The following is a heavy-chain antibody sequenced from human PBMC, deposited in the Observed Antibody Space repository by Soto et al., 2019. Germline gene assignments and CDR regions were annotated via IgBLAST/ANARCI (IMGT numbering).Heavy chain of an antibody. CDR3: ARDSMDYYDSSGYPQSPFDY. J-gene: IGHJ4*02. CDR2: IIPIFGTA. CDR1: GGTFSSYA. D-gene: IGHD3-22*01. V-gene: IGHV1-69*01. Sequence: QVQLVQSGAEVKKPGSSVKVSCKASGGTFSSYAISWVRQAPGQGLEWMGVIIPIFGTANYAQKFQGRVTITADESTSTAYMELSSMRSEDTAVYYCARDSMDYYDSSGYPQSPFDYWGQGTLVTVSS.